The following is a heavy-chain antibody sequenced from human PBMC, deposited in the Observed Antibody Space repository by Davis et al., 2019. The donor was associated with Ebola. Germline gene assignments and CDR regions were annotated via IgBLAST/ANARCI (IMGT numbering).Heavy chain of an antibody. D-gene: IGHD4-17*01. CDR1: GGSISSGDYY. CDR3: ARDAVGTVTPNGMDV. Sequence: MPSETLSLTCTVSGGSISSGDYYWSWIRQPPGKGLEWIGYIYYSGSTYYNPSLKSRVIISIDTSKNQFSLKLNSVTAADTAVYYCARDAVGTVTPNGMDVWGKGTTVTVSS. V-gene: IGHV4-30-4*01. J-gene: IGHJ6*04. CDR2: IYYSGST.